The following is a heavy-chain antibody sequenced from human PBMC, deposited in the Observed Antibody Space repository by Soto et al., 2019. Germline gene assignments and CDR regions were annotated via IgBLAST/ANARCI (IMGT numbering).Heavy chain of an antibody. J-gene: IGHJ6*04. Sequence: GGSLRLSCAASGFTFSSYAMSWVRQAPGKGLEWVSAISGGGGSTYYADSVKGRFTISRDNSKNTPYLQMNSLRAEDTAVYYCAKGDEITTIVVVPAANVDVWGKGTTVTVSS. V-gene: IGHV3-23*01. CDR2: ISGGGGST. CDR1: GFTFSSYA. CDR3: AKGDEITTIVVVPAANVDV. D-gene: IGHD2-2*01.